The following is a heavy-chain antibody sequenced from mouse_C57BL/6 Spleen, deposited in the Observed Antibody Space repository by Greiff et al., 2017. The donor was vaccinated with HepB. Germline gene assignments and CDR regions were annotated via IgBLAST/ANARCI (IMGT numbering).Heavy chain of an antibody. J-gene: IGHJ2*01. Sequence: QVQLQQSGPGLVAPSQSLSITCTVSGFSLTSYAISWVRQPPGKGLEWLGVIWTGGGTNYNSALKSRLSISKDNSKSQVFLKMNSLQTDDTARYYCARNPLYYGNSYFDYWGQGTTLTVSS. CDR2: IWTGGGT. D-gene: IGHD2-1*01. V-gene: IGHV2-9-1*01. CDR3: ARNPLYYGNSYFDY. CDR1: GFSLTSYA.